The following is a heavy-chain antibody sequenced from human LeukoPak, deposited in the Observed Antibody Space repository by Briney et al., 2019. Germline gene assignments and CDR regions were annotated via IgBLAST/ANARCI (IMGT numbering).Heavy chain of an antibody. CDR3: AREGGVGQPGDFDY. CDR2: FYHSGST. Sequence: SETLSLTCTVSGYSISSGYYWGWLRQPPGQGLEWIGSFYHSGSTYYDPSLKSRVTISVDTSKNQFSLKLSSVTAADTAVYYCAREGGVGQPGDFDYWGQGTLVTVSS. CDR1: GYSISSGYY. J-gene: IGHJ4*02. V-gene: IGHV4-38-2*02. D-gene: IGHD3-16*01.